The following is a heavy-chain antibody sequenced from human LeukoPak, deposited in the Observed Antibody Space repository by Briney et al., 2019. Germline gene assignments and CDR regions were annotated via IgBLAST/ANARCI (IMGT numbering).Heavy chain of an antibody. D-gene: IGHD2-2*01. J-gene: IGHJ3*02. CDR2: ISTTSSYI. CDR1: GFSFNSYS. Sequence: GGSLRLSCATSGFSFNSYSLNWVRQAPGKGLEWVSSISTTSSYIYYADSVKGRFTIARDNAKNSLYLQMNSLRAEDTAVYYCARDRWGIVVVDAFDIWGQGTMVTVSS. V-gene: IGHV3-21*01. CDR3: ARDRWGIVVVDAFDI.